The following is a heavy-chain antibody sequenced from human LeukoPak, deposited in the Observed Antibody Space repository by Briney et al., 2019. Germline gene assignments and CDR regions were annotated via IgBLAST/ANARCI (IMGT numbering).Heavy chain of an antibody. CDR1: GFTFSSYS. D-gene: IGHD3-10*01. J-gene: IGHJ4*02. CDR3: ARESPLNKNYYGSGSYYKGPFDY. V-gene: IGHV3-21*01. CDR2: ISSSSSYI. Sequence: GGSLRLSCAASGFTFSSYSMNWVRQAPGKGLEWVSSISSSSSYIYYADSVKGRFTISRDNAKNSLYLQMNSLRAEDTAVYYCARESPLNKNYYGSGSYYKGPFDYWGQGTLVTVSS.